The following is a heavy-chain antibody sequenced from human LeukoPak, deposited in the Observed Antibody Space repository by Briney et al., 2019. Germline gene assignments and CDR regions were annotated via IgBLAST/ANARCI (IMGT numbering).Heavy chain of an antibody. V-gene: IGHV3-30*04. D-gene: IGHD1-1*01. CDR3: ARDGLNWNRAFDS. Sequence: GGSLRLSCAASGFTFSSYAMHWVRQAPGKGLEWVAVISYDGSNKYYADSVKGRFTISRDNSKNTLYLQMNSLRAEDTAVYYCARDGLNWNRAFDSWGQGTMVTVSS. CDR1: GFTFSSYA. J-gene: IGHJ3*02. CDR2: ISYDGSNK.